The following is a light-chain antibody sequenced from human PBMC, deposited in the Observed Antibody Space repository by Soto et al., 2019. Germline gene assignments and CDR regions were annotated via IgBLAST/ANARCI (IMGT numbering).Light chain of an antibody. CDR1: QSVRSGC. J-gene: IGKJ1*01. V-gene: IGKV3-20*01. Sequence: DIVLTQSPGTLSLSPGERATLSCRASQSVRSGCLAWYQQKPGQAPTLVIYGASSRATGMPDRFSGSGSGTDFTLTISRLEPEDFAVYYCQQYGSSPQTFGQGTKVDIK. CDR2: GAS. CDR3: QQYGSSPQT.